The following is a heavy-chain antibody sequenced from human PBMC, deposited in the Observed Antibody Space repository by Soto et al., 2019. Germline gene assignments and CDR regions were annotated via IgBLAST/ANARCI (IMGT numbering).Heavy chain of an antibody. J-gene: IGHJ5*02. Sequence: SVKVSCKASGGTFSSYAISWVRQAPGQGLEWMGGIIPIFGTANYAQKFQGRVTITADESTSTAYMEPRSLRSDDTAVYYCARDTDLSWLDPWGQGTLVNVSS. V-gene: IGHV1-69*13. CDR1: GGTFSSYA. D-gene: IGHD4-17*01. CDR2: IIPIFGTA. CDR3: ARDTDLSWLDP.